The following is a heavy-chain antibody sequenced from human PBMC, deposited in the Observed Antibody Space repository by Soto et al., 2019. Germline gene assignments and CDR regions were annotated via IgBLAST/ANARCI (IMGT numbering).Heavy chain of an antibody. D-gene: IGHD3-22*01. CDR2: IYYSGST. CDR3: ATSNYYDTRNFDY. Sequence: SETLSLTCTVSGGSISSGDYYWSWIRQPPGKGLEWIGYIYYSGSTYYNPSLKSRVTISVDTSKNQFSLKLSSVTAADTAVYYCATSNYYDTRNFDYWGQGTLVTVSS. J-gene: IGHJ4*02. CDR1: GGSISSGDYY. V-gene: IGHV4-30-4*01.